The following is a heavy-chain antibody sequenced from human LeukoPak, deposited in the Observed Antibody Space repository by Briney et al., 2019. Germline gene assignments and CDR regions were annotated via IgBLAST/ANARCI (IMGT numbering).Heavy chain of an antibody. Sequence: ASVKVSCKASGYTFTGYFMHWVRQAPGQGLEWMGWINPDSGDTNYAQNFQGRVTMSRDMSSNTAYMEVSRLSSDDTAVYYCARLGATTYDYWGQGTLVTVSS. CDR3: ARLGATTYDY. CDR1: GYTFTGYF. D-gene: IGHD1-26*01. V-gene: IGHV1-2*02. J-gene: IGHJ4*02. CDR2: INPDSGDT.